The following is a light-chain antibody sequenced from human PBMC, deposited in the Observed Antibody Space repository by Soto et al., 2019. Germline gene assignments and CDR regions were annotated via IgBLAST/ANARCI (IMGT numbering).Light chain of an antibody. CDR3: GTWDSSLSAYV. V-gene: IGLV2-14*02. J-gene: IGLJ1*01. CDR2: ELS. CDR1: SSDVGYYHL. Sequence: QSVLTQPASVSGSRGQAISISCTGATGTSSDVGYYHLVSWCQHPPDKLPKVNIYELSQRPSGVCDRFSGSKSGNTASLGITGLQTGDEADYYCGTWDSSLSAYVFGTGTKVTVL.